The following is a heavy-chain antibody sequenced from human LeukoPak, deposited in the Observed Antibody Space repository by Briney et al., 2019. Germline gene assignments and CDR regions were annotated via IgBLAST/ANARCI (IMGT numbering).Heavy chain of an antibody. CDR2: ISSSGDTI. D-gene: IGHD3-10*01. J-gene: IGHJ4*02. Sequence: GGSLRLSCAASEFTFSSYEMNWVRQAPGKGLEWVSYISSSGDTIYYADSVKGRFTISRDNAKNSLYLQMNSLRDEDTAVYYCARDLRVRGVYYFDYWGQGTLVTVSS. CDR3: ARDLRVRGVYYFDY. V-gene: IGHV3-48*03. CDR1: EFTFSSYE.